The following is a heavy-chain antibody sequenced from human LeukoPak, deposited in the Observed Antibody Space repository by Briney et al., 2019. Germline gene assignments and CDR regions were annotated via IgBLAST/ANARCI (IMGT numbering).Heavy chain of an antibody. CDR2: IWYDGDNK. J-gene: IGHJ4*02. Sequence: GGSLRLSCAASGFSFSSYGMHWVRQAPGKGLEWVAVIWYDGDNKYYADSVKGRFTTSRDNSKNTLYLQMNSLRADDTAVYYCAKDRELGYCSSTSCYYFDYWGQGTLVTVSS. CDR1: GFSFSSYG. CDR3: AKDRELGYCSSTSCYYFDY. D-gene: IGHD2-2*01. V-gene: IGHV3-33*06.